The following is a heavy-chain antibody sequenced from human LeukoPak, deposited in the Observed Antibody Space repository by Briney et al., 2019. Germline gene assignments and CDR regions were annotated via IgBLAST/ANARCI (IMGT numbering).Heavy chain of an antibody. J-gene: IGHJ5*02. CDR1: GGSISSSSYY. Sequence: PSETLSLTCTVSGGSISSSSYYWGWIRQPPGKGLEWIGSIYYSGSTYYNPSLKSRVTISVDTSKNQFSLKLSSVTAADTVVYYCARHWTLPGYYDSSGYCWFDPWGQGTLVTVSS. D-gene: IGHD3-22*01. V-gene: IGHV4-39*01. CDR3: ARHWTLPGYYDSSGYCWFDP. CDR2: IYYSGST.